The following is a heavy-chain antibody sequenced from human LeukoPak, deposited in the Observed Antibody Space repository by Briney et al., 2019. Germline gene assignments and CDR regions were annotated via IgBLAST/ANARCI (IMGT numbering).Heavy chain of an antibody. V-gene: IGHV3-15*01. CDR1: GFTFTNAC. CDR3: ATVYWYFDL. Sequence: GGSLRLSCSASGFTFTNACMSWVRQAPGKGLEWVGLIKSKTDGGTTDYAAPVQVRFTISRDDSNNTLHLQMSSLKTEDTGVYYCATVYWYFDLWGPGTLLSVSA. J-gene: IGHJ2*01. CDR2: IKSKTDGGTT.